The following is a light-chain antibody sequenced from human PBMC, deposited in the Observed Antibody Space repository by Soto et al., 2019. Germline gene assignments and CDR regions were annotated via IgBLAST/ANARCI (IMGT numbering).Light chain of an antibody. CDR2: DVS. CDR1: GSDVGGYNY. J-gene: IGLJ2*01. CDR3: SSYTSASTPLV. Sequence: QSALTQPASVSGSPGPSITISCTGTGSDVGGYNYVSWYQQHPGKAPKVMIYDVSNRPSGVSNRFSGSESGNTASLTISGLQAEDEADYYCSSYTSASTPLVFGGGTKVTVL. V-gene: IGLV2-14*01.